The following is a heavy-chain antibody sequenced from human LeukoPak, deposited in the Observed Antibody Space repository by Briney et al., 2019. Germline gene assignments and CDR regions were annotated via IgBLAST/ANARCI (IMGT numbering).Heavy chain of an antibody. D-gene: IGHD6-13*01. CDR1: GYTFTGYF. CDR2: INPNTGDT. J-gene: IGHJ4*02. V-gene: IGHV1-2*02. CDR3: ARKSMAAVGTFDY. Sequence: ASVKVSCKASGYTFTGYFMHWVRQAPGQGLEWMGWINPNTGDTRYTQKFQGRVTMTRDTSISTAYLELSRPRSDDTALYYCARKSMAAVGTFDYWGQGTLVTVSS.